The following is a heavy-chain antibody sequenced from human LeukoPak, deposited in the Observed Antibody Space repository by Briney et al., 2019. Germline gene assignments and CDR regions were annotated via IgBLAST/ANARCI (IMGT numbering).Heavy chain of an antibody. CDR3: AKSGINLNMYFHY. D-gene: IGHD3-10*01. Sequence: HTGGTLRPSCAASGFTLTSAAMTWVRQAPGKGLEWVSSISGSDDRTFYADSVRGRSTISRDNSKNTVHLQMDSLRGEDTAVYYCAKSGINLNMYFHYWGQGTLVTVSS. CDR2: ISGSDDRT. V-gene: IGHV3-23*01. J-gene: IGHJ4*02. CDR1: GFTLTSAA.